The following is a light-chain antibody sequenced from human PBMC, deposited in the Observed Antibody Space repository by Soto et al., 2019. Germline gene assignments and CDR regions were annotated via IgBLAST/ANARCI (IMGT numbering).Light chain of an antibody. CDR2: DAS. CDR3: QQRSNWPPIT. V-gene: IGKV3-11*01. CDR1: QTVSNNY. J-gene: IGKJ5*01. Sequence: EIVLTQSPGTLSLSPGERATLSCRASQTVSNNYLAWYQQKPCQAPRLLIYDASNRATGIPARFSGSGSGTDFTLTISSLEPQDFAVYYCQQRSNWPPITFGQGTRLEIK.